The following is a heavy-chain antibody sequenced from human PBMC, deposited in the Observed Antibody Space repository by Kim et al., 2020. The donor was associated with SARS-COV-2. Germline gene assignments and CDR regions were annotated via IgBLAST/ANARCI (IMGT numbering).Heavy chain of an antibody. CDR2: ISSSGSTI. CDR1: GFTFSSYE. D-gene: IGHD1-1*01. Sequence: GGSLRLSCAASGFTFSSYEMNWVRQAPGKGLEWVSYISSSGSTIYYADSVKGRFTISRDNAKNSLYLQMNSLRAEDTAVYYCARDRPLQFQHWGQGTLVTVSS. J-gene: IGHJ1*01. V-gene: IGHV3-48*03. CDR3: ARDRPLQFQH.